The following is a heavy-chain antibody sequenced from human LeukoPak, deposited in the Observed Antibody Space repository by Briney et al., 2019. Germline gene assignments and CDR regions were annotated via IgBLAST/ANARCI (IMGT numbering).Heavy chain of an antibody. CDR1: GGSISSYY. J-gene: IGHJ4*02. D-gene: IGHD6-19*01. Sequence: SETLSLTCTDPGGSISSYYWSWIRQPPGKGLEWIGYIYHNENTRSTNFNPSRKGRVTISIDSSKNQFSLKLSSVTAADSAVYYCASSPLISSGWLGFDYWGQGTLVTVSS. CDR2: IYHNENTRST. CDR3: ASSPLISSGWLGFDY. V-gene: IGHV4-59*01.